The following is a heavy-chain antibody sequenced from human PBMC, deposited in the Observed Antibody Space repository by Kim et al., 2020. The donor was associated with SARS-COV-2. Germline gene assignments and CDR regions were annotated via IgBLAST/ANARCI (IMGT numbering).Heavy chain of an antibody. V-gene: IGHV4-4*07. CDR2: IYTSGST. Sequence: SETLSLTCTVSGGSISSYYWSWIRQPAGKGLEWIGRIYTSGSTNYNPSLKSRFTMSVDTSKNQFSLKLSSVTAADTAVYYCARDSPPRGWELLSTSYGMDVWGEGTTVTVSS. CDR3: ARDSPPRGWELLSTSYGMDV. J-gene: IGHJ6*04. CDR1: GGSISSYY. D-gene: IGHD1-26*01.